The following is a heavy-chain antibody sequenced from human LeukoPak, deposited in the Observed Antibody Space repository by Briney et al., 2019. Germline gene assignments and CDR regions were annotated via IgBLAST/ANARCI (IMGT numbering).Heavy chain of an antibody. CDR1: GFTFSYSG. J-gene: IGHJ4*02. D-gene: IGHD6-19*01. Sequence: PGKSLRLSCAASGFTFSYSGMHWVRQAPGKGLEWVALISDDGSNKNYAASVKGRFTISRDNSKNALYLRMDSLKTEDTAVYYCAKDGLGSSGWYGDYWGQGTLVTVSS. CDR2: ISDDGSNK. V-gene: IGHV3-30*18. CDR3: AKDGLGSSGWYGDY.